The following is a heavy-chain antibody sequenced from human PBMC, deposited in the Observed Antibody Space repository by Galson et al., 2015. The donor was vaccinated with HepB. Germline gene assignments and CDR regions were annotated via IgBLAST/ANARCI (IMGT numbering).Heavy chain of an antibody. CDR3: ARVPGVVVVPAAIMGFDP. J-gene: IGHJ5*02. Sequence: SVKVSCKASGYTFTSYGISWVRQAPGQGLEWMGWISAYNGNTNYAQKLQGRVTMTTDTSTSTAYMELRSLRSDDTAVYYCARVPGVVVVPAAIMGFDPWGQGTLVIASS. D-gene: IGHD2-2*01. CDR1: GYTFTSYG. V-gene: IGHV1-18*04. CDR2: ISAYNGNT.